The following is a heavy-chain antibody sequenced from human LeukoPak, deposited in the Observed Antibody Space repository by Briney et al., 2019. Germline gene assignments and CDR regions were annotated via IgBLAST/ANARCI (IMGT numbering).Heavy chain of an antibody. V-gene: IGHV3-30*02. CDR2: IRYDGSDK. CDR3: AKEGTASKPSYPDH. CDR1: GFIFTDYG. Sequence: PGGSLRLSCAASGFIFTDYGMHWVRQAPGKGLEWLTFIRYDGSDKYYADSVKGRFTIYRDNSKHTLYLQMNSLTSEDTAVYYCAKEGTASKPSYPDHWGQGILVTVSS. J-gene: IGHJ4*02. D-gene: IGHD1/OR15-1a*01.